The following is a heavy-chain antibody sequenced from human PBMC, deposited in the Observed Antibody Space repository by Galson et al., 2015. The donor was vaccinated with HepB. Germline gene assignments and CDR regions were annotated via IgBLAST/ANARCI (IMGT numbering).Heavy chain of an antibody. Sequence: SLRLSCAASGFTFSSYAMHWVRQAPGKGLEYVSAISSNGGSTYYADSVKGRFTISRDNSKNTLYLRMSSLRAEDTAVYYCVKAVRQWLEEGNDAFDIWGQGTMVTVSS. CDR3: VKAVRQWLEEGNDAFDI. J-gene: IGHJ3*02. V-gene: IGHV3-64D*06. CDR2: ISSNGGST. D-gene: IGHD6-19*01. CDR1: GFTFSSYA.